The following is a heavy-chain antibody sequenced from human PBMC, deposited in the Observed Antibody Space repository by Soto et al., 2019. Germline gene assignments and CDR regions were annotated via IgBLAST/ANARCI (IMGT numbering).Heavy chain of an antibody. CDR3: ARHFGYDVLTESGGGFDS. Sequence: PSETLSLTCTVSGASISSGGYYWSWIRQHPGKGLEWIGYIYYSGSTYYNPSLKSRVTISIDTSKNQFSLKLTSVTAADTAVYYCARHFGYDVLTESGGGFDSWGQGTLVTVSS. CDR2: IYYSGST. D-gene: IGHD3-9*01. V-gene: IGHV4-31*03. CDR1: GASISSGGYY. J-gene: IGHJ4*02.